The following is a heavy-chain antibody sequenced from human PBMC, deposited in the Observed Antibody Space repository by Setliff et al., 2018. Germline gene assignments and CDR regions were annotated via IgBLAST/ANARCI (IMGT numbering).Heavy chain of an antibody. V-gene: IGHV4-61*01. CDR3: ARMYYDFWSGYFYETNWFDP. CDR2: IYYSGST. Sequence: SETLSLTCAVSVYSISRDCHWGWIRQPPGKGLEWIGYIYYSGSTNYNPSLKSRVTISVDTSKNQFSLKLSSVTAADTAVYYCARMYYDFWSGYFYETNWFDPWGQGTLVTVSS. D-gene: IGHD3-3*01. CDR1: VYSISRDCH. J-gene: IGHJ5*02.